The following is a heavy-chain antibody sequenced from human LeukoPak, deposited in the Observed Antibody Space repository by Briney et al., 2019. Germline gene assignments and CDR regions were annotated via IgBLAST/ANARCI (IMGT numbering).Heavy chain of an antibody. CDR2: INHSGST. J-gene: IGHJ6*03. Sequence: PSETLSLTCAVYGGSFSGYYWSWIRQPPGKGLEWIGEINHSGSTNYNPSLKSRVTISVDTSKNQFSLKLSSVTAADTAVYYCARDRIAVAGTSQYYYYYMDVWGKGTTVTISS. D-gene: IGHD6-19*01. CDR3: ARDRIAVAGTSQYYYYYMDV. V-gene: IGHV4-34*01. CDR1: GGSFSGYY.